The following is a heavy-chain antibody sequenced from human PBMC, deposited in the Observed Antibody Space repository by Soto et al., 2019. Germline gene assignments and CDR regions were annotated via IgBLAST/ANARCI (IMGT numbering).Heavy chain of an antibody. CDR1: GGTFSSYA. V-gene: IGHV1-69*01. J-gene: IGHJ6*02. D-gene: IGHD2-21*02. CDR2: IIPIFGTA. Sequence: QVQLVQSGAEVKKPGSSVEVSCKASGGTFSSYAISWVRQAPGQGLEWMGGIIPIFGTANYAQKFQGRVTITADESTSTAYMELSSLRSEDTAVYYCAIQRVVTRNYYYYGMDVWGQGTTVTVSS. CDR3: AIQRVVTRNYYYYGMDV.